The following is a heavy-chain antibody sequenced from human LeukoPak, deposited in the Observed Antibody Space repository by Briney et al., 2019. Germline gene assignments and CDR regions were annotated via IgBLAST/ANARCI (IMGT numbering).Heavy chain of an antibody. Sequence: PGGSLRLSCAASGFTVSSNYMTWVRQPPGKGLEWVATINQDGSDKYYVDSVKGRFTIPRDNAKNSLYLQMDSLRAEDTAVYYCARGRGGGDYWGQGTLVTVSS. J-gene: IGHJ4*02. D-gene: IGHD2-15*01. V-gene: IGHV3-7*05. CDR3: ARGRGGGDY. CDR2: INQDGSDK. CDR1: GFTVSSNY.